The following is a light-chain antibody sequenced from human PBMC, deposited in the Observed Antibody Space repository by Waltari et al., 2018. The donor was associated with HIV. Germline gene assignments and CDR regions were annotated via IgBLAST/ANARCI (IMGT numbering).Light chain of an antibody. CDR2: IDN. CDR1: ALPKRY. CDR3: QSADSSGTHWV. V-gene: IGLV3-25*03. J-gene: IGLJ3*02. Sequence: SYELTQPHSVPVSPGQTARITCSGDALPKRYAYRYWSKPGQAPVLVIYIDNEKPSGIPERVSGSSSGTTVTLTISGVQAEDEADYYCQSADSSGTHWVFGGGTKLTVL.